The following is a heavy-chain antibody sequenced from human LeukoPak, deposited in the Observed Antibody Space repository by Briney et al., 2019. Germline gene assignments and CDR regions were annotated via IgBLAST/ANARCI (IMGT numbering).Heavy chain of an antibody. V-gene: IGHV3-23*01. D-gene: IGHD2-2*01. Sequence: PGGSLRLSCAASGFTFSNYAMSWVRQAPGKGLEWVSAISGSGGSTYYADSVKGRFTISRDNSKNTLYLQMNSLRAEDTAVYYCAKVSVAAVVVPAALDYWGQGTLATVSS. CDR2: ISGSGGST. J-gene: IGHJ4*02. CDR1: GFTFSNYA. CDR3: AKVSVAAVVVPAALDY.